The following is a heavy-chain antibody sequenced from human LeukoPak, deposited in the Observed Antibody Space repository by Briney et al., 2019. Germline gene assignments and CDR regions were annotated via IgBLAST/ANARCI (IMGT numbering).Heavy chain of an antibody. J-gene: IGHJ4*02. CDR1: GGSISSYY. CDR3: ARGVYIAAAQYAY. D-gene: IGHD6-13*01. V-gene: IGHV4-59*01. Sequence: PSETLSLTCTVSGGSISSYYWSWLRQPPGKGLAWIGYIYYSGTTNYNPSLKSRVTISVDTSKNQFSLKLSSVTAADTAVYYCARGVYIAAAQYAYWGQGTLVTVSS. CDR2: IYYSGTT.